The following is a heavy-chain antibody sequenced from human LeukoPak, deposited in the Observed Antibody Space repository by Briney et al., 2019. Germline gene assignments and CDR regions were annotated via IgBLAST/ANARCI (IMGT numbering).Heavy chain of an antibody. J-gene: IGHJ4*02. CDR2: IKAGNGDT. Sequence: ASVKVSCKASGYTFINYAIHWVRQAPGQRLEWMGWIKAGNGDTEYPQTFQGRVTITRDTSASTAYMELSSLRSEDTAVYYCARALRVGKYSADYWGQGTLVTVSS. CDR3: ARALRVGKYSADY. D-gene: IGHD2-15*01. V-gene: IGHV1-3*01. CDR1: GYTFINYA.